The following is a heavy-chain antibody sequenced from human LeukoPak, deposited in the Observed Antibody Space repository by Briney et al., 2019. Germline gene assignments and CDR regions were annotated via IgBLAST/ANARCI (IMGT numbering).Heavy chain of an antibody. J-gene: IGHJ5*02. D-gene: IGHD1-1*01. CDR2: ISSSSSYI. Sequence: PGGSLRLSCAASGFTFSSYSMNWVRQAPGKGLEWVSSISSSSSYIYYADSVKGRFTISRDNAKNSLYLQMNSLRAEDTAVYYCAKDRASTTPNWFDPWGQGTLVTVSS. CDR1: GFTFSSYS. CDR3: AKDRASTTPNWFDP. V-gene: IGHV3-21*04.